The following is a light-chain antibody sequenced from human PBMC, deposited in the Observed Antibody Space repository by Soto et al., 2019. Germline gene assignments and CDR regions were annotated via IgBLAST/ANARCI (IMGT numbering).Light chain of an antibody. V-gene: IGLV2-14*01. CDR2: DVS. J-gene: IGLJ2*01. CDR3: SSYTSSSPPV. Sequence: QSVLTQPASVSGSPGQSITISCTGTSSDVGGYNYVSWYQQHPGKAPKLMIYDVSNRPSGVSNRFSGSKSGNTASLTISGLQAEDGADYYCSSYTSSSPPVFGGGTQLTVL. CDR1: SSDVGGYNY.